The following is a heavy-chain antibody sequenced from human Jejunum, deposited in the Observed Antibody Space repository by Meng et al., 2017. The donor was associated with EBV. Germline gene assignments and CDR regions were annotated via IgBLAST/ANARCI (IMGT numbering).Heavy chain of an antibody. V-gene: IGHV6-1*01. CDR3: TRESTTGCVDY. CDR2: TFYRSMWYN. J-gene: IGHJ4*02. D-gene: IGHD1-1*01. Sequence: QGQLRHSGPGLVKPSQTPSLPCAISGDSVFSNSAAWNWIRQFPSRGLEWLGRTFYRSMWYNHYAPSVESRITINADTSKNQFSLQLNSVTPEDTAVYYCTRESTTGCVDYWGQGTLVTVSS. CDR1: GDSVFSNSAA.